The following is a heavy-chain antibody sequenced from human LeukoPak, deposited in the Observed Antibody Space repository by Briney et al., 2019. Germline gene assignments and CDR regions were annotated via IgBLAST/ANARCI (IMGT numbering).Heavy chain of an antibody. J-gene: IGHJ4*02. CDR2: IWYDGGNK. Sequence: PGGSLRLSCAASGFTFNNYGMHWVRQAPGKGLEWVAVIWYDGGNKYYADSVKGRFTISRDNPKNTLYLQMNSLRAEDTAVYYCATHCSSTSCYMYWGQGTLVTVSS. D-gene: IGHD2-2*02. CDR3: ATHCSSTSCYMY. CDR1: GFTFNNYG. V-gene: IGHV3-33*01.